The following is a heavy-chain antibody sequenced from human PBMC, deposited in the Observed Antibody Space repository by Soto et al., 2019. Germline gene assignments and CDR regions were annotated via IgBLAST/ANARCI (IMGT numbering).Heavy chain of an antibody. J-gene: IGHJ5*02. V-gene: IGHV1-18*01. CDR2: MSTYSGDT. D-gene: IGHD2-15*01. Sequence: QVHLVQSGVEVKTPGASVKVSCQASGYTFFTYDISWVRQAPGQGLEWMGWMSTYSGDTKYAQKFQGRVTMTTDTSTTTAYLELRSLRSDDTSVYYCARHNAPTKSETRFDPLGQGIRVTVPS. CDR3: ARHNAPTKSETRFDP. CDR1: GYTFFTYD.